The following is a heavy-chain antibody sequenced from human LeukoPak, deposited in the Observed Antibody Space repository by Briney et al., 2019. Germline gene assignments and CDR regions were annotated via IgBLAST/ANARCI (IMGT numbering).Heavy chain of an antibody. Sequence: PGGSLRLSCAASGFTFSSYSMNWVRQAPGKGLEWVSYISSSSSTIYYADSVKGRFTISRDNAKNSLYLQMNSLRAEDTAVYYCARAHITIFGVVMNGFGYWGQGTLVTVSS. CDR3: ARAHITIFGVVMNGFGY. D-gene: IGHD3-3*01. J-gene: IGHJ4*02. CDR1: GFTFSSYS. CDR2: ISSSSSTI. V-gene: IGHV3-48*01.